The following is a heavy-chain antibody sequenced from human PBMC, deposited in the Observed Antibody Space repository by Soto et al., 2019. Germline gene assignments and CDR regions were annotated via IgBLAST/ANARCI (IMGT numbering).Heavy chain of an antibody. J-gene: IGHJ4*02. D-gene: IGHD1-26*01. CDR3: ARVGGIVGATTHDY. CDR1: GGSISSGDYY. CDR2: IYYSGST. Sequence: QVQLQESGPGLVKPSQTLSLTCTVSGGSISSGDYYWSWIRQPPGKGLEWIGYIYYSGSTYYNPSLKRRVTRSVDTSKNQFSLKLSSVTAADTAVYYCARVGGIVGATTHDYWGQGTLVTVSS. V-gene: IGHV4-30-4*01.